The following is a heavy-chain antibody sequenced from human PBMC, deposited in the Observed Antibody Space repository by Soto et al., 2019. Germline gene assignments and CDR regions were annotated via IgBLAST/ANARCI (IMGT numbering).Heavy chain of an antibody. CDR2: IIPIFGTA. J-gene: IGHJ6*02. Sequence: QVQLVQSGAEEKKPGSSVKVSCKASGGTFSSYAISWVRQAPGQGLEWMGGIIPIFGTANYAQKFQGRFTITADVSTSIAYIEMSSVRSEATCWDYGGRGCIGCSSTSCYDSVRGVQISYCYYGMAVGGQGTAVTVSS. CDR3: GRGCIGCSSTSCYDSVRGVQISYCYYGMAV. CDR1: GGTFSSYA. D-gene: IGHD2-2*01. V-gene: IGHV1-69*01.